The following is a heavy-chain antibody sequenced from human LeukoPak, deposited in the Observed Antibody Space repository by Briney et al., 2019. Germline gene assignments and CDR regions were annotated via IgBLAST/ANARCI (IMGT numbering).Heavy chain of an antibody. CDR1: GGTFSSYA. Sequence: ASVKVSCKASGGTFSSYAISWVRQAPGQGLEWMGRIIPIFGTANYAQKFQGRVTITTDESTSTAYMELSSLRSGDTAVYYCARTYCSGGSCYRDDYWGQGTLVTVSS. V-gene: IGHV1-69*05. CDR3: ARTYCSGGSCYRDDY. D-gene: IGHD2-15*01. CDR2: IIPIFGTA. J-gene: IGHJ4*02.